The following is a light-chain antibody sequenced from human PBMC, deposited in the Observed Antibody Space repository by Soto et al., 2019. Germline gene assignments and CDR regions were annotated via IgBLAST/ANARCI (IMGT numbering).Light chain of an antibody. Sequence: DIQMTQSPSTLSASVGDRVTITCRASQSISSLLAWYQQKPGKAPKLLIYDASSLESGVPSRFSGSGSGTEFTLTISSLQPDDFATYYCQQYNFYSLEPFGQGTKLEI. J-gene: IGKJ2*01. V-gene: IGKV1-5*01. CDR1: QSISSL. CDR3: QQYNFYSLEP. CDR2: DAS.